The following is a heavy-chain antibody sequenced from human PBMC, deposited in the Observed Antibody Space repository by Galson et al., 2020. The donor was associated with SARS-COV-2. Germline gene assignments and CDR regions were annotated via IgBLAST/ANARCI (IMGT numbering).Heavy chain of an antibody. J-gene: IGHJ2*01. V-gene: IGHV1-2*04. CDR1: GYTFTAYF. D-gene: IGHD1-1*01. Sequence: ASVKVSCKASGYTFTAYFLHWVRQAPGQGLEWMGWIDPKTGLTQSAQKFQGWVTMTRDTSTTTVYMDLTRLTSDDTAVYYCVRYSGIPTGNCWYCGLWGRGTLVTVSS. CDR2: IDPKTGLT. CDR3: VRYSGIPTGNCWYCGL.